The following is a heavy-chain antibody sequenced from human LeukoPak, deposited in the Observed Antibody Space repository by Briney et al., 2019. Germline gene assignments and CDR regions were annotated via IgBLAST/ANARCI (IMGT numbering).Heavy chain of an antibody. CDR1: GFTFSSYE. CDR2: ISSSGSPI. D-gene: IGHD6-19*01. V-gene: IGHV3-48*03. CDR3: ARDSADSGWLDY. Sequence: PGGSLRLSCAASGFTFSSYEMNWVRQAPGKGLEWVSYISSSGSPIYYADSVKGRFTISRDNVKNSLHLQMNNVRAEDTAVYYCARDSADSGWLDYWGQGTLVTVSS. J-gene: IGHJ4*02.